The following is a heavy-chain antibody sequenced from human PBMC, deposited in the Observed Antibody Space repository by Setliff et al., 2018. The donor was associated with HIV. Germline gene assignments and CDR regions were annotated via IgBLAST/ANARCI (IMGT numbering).Heavy chain of an antibody. V-gene: IGHV3-23*01. J-gene: IGHJ4*02. CDR3: AKGTKYCSLGSCYADH. CDR1: GFNFSNFA. CDR2: VSAGGNTT. D-gene: IGHD2-15*01. Sequence: GGSLRLSCAGSGFNFSNFAMAWVRQAPGRGLEWVSGVSAGGNTTLCADSVKGRFTISRDNSNNALYLQMNSLRAEDTAVYYCAKGTKYCSLGSCYADHWGQGTQVTVSS.